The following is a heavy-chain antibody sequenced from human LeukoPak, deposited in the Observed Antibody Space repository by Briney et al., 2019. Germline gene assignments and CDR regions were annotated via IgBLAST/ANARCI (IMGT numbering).Heavy chain of an antibody. D-gene: IGHD2-2*01. Sequence: SQTLSLTCTVSGGSISSGGYYWSWIRQPAGKGLEWIGRIYTSGSTNYNPSLKSRVTISVDTSKNQFSLKLSSVTATDTAVYYCARDPPGYCSSTSCPQHYYYYMDVWGKGTTVTVSS. V-gene: IGHV4-61*02. CDR1: GGSISSGGYY. CDR2: IYTSGST. CDR3: ARDPPGYCSSTSCPQHYYYYMDV. J-gene: IGHJ6*03.